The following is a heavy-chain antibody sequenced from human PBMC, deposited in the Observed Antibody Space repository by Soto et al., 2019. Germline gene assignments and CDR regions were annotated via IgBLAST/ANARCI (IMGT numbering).Heavy chain of an antibody. V-gene: IGHV1-69*12. D-gene: IGHD3-22*01. CDR2: IIPIFGTA. Sequence: QVQLVQSGAEVKKPGSSVKVSCKASGGTFSSYAISWVRQAPGQGVEWMGGIIPIFGTANYAQKFQGRVTITADESTSTAYMELSSLRSEDTAVYYCARAWDYDSSGSLRNYYYGMDVWGQGTTVTVSS. CDR3: ARAWDYDSSGSLRNYYYGMDV. J-gene: IGHJ6*02. CDR1: GGTFSSYA.